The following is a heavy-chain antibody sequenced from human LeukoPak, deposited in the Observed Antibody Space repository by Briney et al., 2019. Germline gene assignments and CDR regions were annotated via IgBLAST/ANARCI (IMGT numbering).Heavy chain of an antibody. Sequence: ASVKVSCKASGYTFTSYDINWVRQATGQGLEWMGWMNPNSGNTGYAQKFQGRVTITRNTSISTAYMELSSLRSEDTAVYYCAREGFIAVAAYGGYYYYYMDVWGKGTTVTVSS. CDR2: MNPNSGNT. J-gene: IGHJ6*03. CDR3: AREGFIAVAAYGGYYYYYMDV. V-gene: IGHV1-8*03. CDR1: GYTFTSYD. D-gene: IGHD6-19*01.